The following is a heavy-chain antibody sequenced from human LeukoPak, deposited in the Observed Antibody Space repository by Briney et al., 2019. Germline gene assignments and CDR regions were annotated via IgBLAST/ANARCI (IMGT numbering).Heavy chain of an antibody. CDR1: GFTFANYF. V-gene: IGHV3-23*01. J-gene: IGHJ4*02. CDR2: IRIGASGT. Sequence: GGSLRLSCAPSGFTFANYFMSWVRQPPGKGLEWVSTIRIGASGTHYADSVQGRFTISRGDSKNTLYLQMSSLRDDDTAVYYCVNDHTVSLYRHDFWGQGTLVTVSS. D-gene: IGHD2/OR15-2a*01. CDR3: VNDHTVSLYRHDF.